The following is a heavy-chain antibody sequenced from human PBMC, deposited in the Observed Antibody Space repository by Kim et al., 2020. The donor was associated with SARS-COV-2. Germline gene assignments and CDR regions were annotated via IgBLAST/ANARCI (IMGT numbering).Heavy chain of an antibody. CDR3: ARATVFHYAFDI. J-gene: IGHJ3*02. V-gene: IGHV3-11*05. CDR2: ISSSSSSK. Sequence: GGSLSLSCAASGFTFSDYYMSWIRQAPGKGLEWVSYISSSSSSKNYADSVKGRFTISRDTAKNSLYLQMNSLRAENTAVYYCARATVFHYAFDIWGQGTMVTVSS. D-gene: IGHD4-17*01. CDR1: GFTFSDYY.